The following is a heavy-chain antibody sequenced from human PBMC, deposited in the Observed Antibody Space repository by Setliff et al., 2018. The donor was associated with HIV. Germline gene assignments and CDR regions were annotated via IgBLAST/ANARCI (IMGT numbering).Heavy chain of an antibody. CDR1: GGSFNGYS. J-gene: IGHJ4*02. D-gene: IGHD1-1*01. Sequence: SETLSLTCAVYGGSFNGYSWTWIRQPPGKGLEWIGGINHSGSTNYNPSLKSRVTISVDTSKSQFSLRLNSVTATDTALYYCAQLGMVDDFDYWGQGTLVTVSS. CDR3: AQLGMVDDFDY. CDR2: INHSGST. V-gene: IGHV4-34*01.